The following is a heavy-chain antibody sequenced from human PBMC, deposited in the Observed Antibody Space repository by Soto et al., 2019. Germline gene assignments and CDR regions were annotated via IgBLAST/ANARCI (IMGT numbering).Heavy chain of an antibody. CDR2: INPSGGDT. CDR1: GYTFTMYY. J-gene: IGHJ3*01. D-gene: IGHD3-10*01. V-gene: IGHV1-46*01. Sequence: QAQLVQSGAEVKKPGASVTVSCQASGYTFTMYYIHWLRQAPGQGLEWMGLINPSGGDTSLAQKFRGRLSMTRNASTGTVYMEMSSLTSEDTSMYYCARDHFYGSGANPRKSFDGWGQGAVVTVSS. CDR3: ARDHFYGSGANPRKSFDG.